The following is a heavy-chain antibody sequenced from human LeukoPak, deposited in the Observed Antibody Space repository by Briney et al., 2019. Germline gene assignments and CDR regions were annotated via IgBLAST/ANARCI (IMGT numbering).Heavy chain of an antibody. V-gene: IGHV1-46*01. CDR1: GYTFTSYY. CDR3: AREEHGGYHDY. CDR2: INPSGGST. D-gene: IGHD4-23*01. Sequence: ASVKVSCKASGYTFTSYYMHWVRQAPGQGLEWMGIINPSGGSTSYAQKFQGRVTMTRDTSTSTVYMELSSLGSEDTAVYYCAREEHGGYHDYWGQRTLVIVSS. J-gene: IGHJ4*02.